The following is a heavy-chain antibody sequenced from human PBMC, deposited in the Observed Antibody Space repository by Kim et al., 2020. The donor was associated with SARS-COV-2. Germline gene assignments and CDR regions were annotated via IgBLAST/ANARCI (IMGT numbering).Heavy chain of an antibody. CDR2: IYYSGST. D-gene: IGHD3-22*01. J-gene: IGHJ3*02. Sequence: SETLSLTCTVSGGSISSYYWSWIRQPPGKGLEWIGYIYYSGSTNYNPSLKSRVTISVDTSKNQFSLKLSSVTAADTAVYYCARLGAPGYDSSGYYPSDAFDIWGQGTMVTVSS. CDR1: GGSISSYY. V-gene: IGHV4-59*01. CDR3: ARLGAPGYDSSGYYPSDAFDI.